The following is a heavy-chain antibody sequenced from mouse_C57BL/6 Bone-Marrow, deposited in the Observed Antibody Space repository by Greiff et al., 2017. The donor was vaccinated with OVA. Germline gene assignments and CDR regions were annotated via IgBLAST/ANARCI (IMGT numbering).Heavy chain of an antibody. Sequence: EVQLQQSGPVLVKPGASVKMSCKASGYTFTDYYMNWVKQSHGKSLEWIGVINPYNGGTSYNQKFKGKATLTVDKSSSTAYMELNSLTSEDSAVYYCPIYYDYYFDYWGQGTTLTVSS. V-gene: IGHV1-19*01. J-gene: IGHJ2*01. CDR3: PIYYDYYFDY. CDR1: GYTFTDYY. D-gene: IGHD2-4*01. CDR2: INPYNGGT.